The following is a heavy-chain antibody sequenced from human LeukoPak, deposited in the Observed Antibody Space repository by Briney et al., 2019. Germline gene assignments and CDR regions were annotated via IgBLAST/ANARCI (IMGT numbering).Heavy chain of an antibody. CDR3: ARHYLSDGILSTFDP. CDR2: IYYRGST. Sequence: SETLSLTCTVSGGSISSSPYYWGWIRQPPGKGLEWIGTIYYRGSTYSNPSLNSRVTISLDTSKNQFSLRLRSVTAADTTLYYCARHYLSDGILSTFDPWGQGTLVTVSS. J-gene: IGHJ5*02. D-gene: IGHD2-2*01. CDR1: GGSISSSPYY. V-gene: IGHV4-39*01.